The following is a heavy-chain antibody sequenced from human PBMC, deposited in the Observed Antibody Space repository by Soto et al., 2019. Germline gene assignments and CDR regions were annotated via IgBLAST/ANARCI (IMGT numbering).Heavy chain of an antibody. Sequence: GXSGQVSFRASPHVFPGYSIHWVRQAPGQGLEWMGWINPKSGGTKYAEKFQGRVSMTGDTSITTAYLELSSLTSDDTAVYYCATDRVAFDMWGQGTKVTVSS. CDR2: INPKSGGT. D-gene: IGHD3-22*01. J-gene: IGHJ3*02. CDR3: ATDRVAFDM. V-gene: IGHV1-2*02. CDR1: PHVFPGYS.